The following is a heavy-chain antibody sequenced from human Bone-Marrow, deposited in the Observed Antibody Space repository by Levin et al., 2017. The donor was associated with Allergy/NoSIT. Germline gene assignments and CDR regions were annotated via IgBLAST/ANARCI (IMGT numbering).Heavy chain of an antibody. CDR2: ISWNSGRI. CDR3: AKGFTIYYYYNGMDV. CDR1: GFTFDDYA. D-gene: IGHD3-10*01. J-gene: IGHJ6*01. Sequence: GGSLRLSCAASGFTFDDYAMHWVRQAPGKGLEWISGISWNSGRIGYADSVKGRFTISRDNAKNSLYLQMNSLKPEDTAFYYCAKGFTIYYYYNGMDVWGQGTTVTVSS. V-gene: IGHV3-9*01.